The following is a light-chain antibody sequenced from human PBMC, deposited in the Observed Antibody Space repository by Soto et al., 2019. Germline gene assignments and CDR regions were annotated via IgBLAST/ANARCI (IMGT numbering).Light chain of an antibody. J-gene: IGKJ2*01. CDR3: QQYYSAHMYT. V-gene: IGKV1-39*01. CDR2: AAS. Sequence: DIQMTQSPSSLSASVGDRVTITCRASQSISTYLNWYQQKPGKAPKLLIYAASSLQRGVPSRFGGSGSGTDFTLTISSLQPEDFATYYCQQYYSAHMYTFGQGTKLEIK. CDR1: QSISTY.